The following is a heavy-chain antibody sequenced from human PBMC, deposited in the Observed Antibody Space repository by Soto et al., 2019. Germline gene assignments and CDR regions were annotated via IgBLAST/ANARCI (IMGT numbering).Heavy chain of an antibody. CDR1: GGSFSGYY. D-gene: IGHD6-6*01. J-gene: IGHJ4*02. CDR2: INHSGST. V-gene: IGHV4-34*01. Sequence: QVQLQQWGAGLLKPSETLSLTCAVYGGSFSGYYWSWIRQPPGKGLEWSGEINHSGSTNYNPSLKSRVTISVDTSKNQFSLKLSSVTAADTAVYYCARGRYSSSYYFDYWGQGTLVTVSS. CDR3: ARGRYSSSYYFDY.